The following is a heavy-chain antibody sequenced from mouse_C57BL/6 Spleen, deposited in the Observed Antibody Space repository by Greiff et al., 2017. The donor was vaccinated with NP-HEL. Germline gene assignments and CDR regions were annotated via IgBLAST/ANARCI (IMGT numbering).Heavy chain of an antibody. V-gene: IGHV1-19*01. CDR1: GYTFTDYY. Sequence: EVQLQQSGPVLVKPGASVKMSCKASGYTFTDYYMNWVKQSHGKSLEWIGVINPYNGGTSYNQKFKGKATLTVDKSSSTAYMELNSLTSEDSAVYYCARFGTPYYYAMDYWGQGTSVTVSS. CDR2: INPYNGGT. D-gene: IGHD1-1*02. J-gene: IGHJ4*01. CDR3: ARFGTPYYYAMDY.